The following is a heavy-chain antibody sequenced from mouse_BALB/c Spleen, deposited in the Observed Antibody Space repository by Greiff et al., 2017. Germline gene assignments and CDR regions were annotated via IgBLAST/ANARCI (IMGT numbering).Heavy chain of an antibody. CDR1: GYAFTNYW. V-gene: IGHV1-63*01. J-gene: IGHJ4*01. CDR3: ARGPITTVVAHYAMDY. CDR2: IYPGSGNT. D-gene: IGHD1-1*01. Sequence: QVHVKQSGAELVRPGTSVKISCKASGYAFTNYWLGWVKQRPGHGLEWIGDIYPGSGNTYYNEKFKGKATLTADKSSSTAYMQLSSLTSEDSAVYFCARGPITTVVAHYAMDYWGQGTSVTVSS.